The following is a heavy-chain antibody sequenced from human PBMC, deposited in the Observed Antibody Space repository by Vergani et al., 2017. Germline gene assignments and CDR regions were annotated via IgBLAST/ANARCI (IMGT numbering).Heavy chain of an antibody. V-gene: IGHV1-69*01. CDR1: GGTFSSYA. Sequence: QVQLVQSGAEVKKPGSSVKVSCKASGGTFSSYAISWVRPAPGQGLEWMGGIIPIFGTANYAQKFQGRVTITADESTSTAYMELSSLRSEDTAVYYCARGGCSGGSCYLWFDYWGQGTLVTVSS. CDR2: IIPIFGTA. J-gene: IGHJ4*02. CDR3: ARGGCSGGSCYLWFDY. D-gene: IGHD2-15*01.